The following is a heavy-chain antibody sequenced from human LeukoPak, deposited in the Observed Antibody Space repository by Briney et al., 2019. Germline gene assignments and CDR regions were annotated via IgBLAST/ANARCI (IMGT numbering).Heavy chain of an antibody. CDR2: IYPGDSDT. D-gene: IGHD3-3*01. CDR1: GSIFTSYW. V-gene: IGHV5-51*01. CDR3: ARLEVLEWFRVSDY. J-gene: IGHJ4*02. Sequence: GASLKISCKGSGSIFTSYWIGWVRPLPGKGLEWMGIIYPGDSDTRYSPSFQGQVTISADKSISTDSLQWSRLKASDTAMYYCARLEVLEWFRVSDYWGQGTLVTVSS.